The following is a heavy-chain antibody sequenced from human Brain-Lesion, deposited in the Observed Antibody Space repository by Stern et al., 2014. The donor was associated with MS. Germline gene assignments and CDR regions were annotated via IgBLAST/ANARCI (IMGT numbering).Heavy chain of an antibody. Sequence: EVQLVESGGDLVQPGRSLRISCAAFGFTFDDYAMHWVRQAPGKGLEGVAGIGWNNGTIRYADSVKGRFTTSRDNAYSSLYLQMNSLRPEDTALYYCARDITGSSAYFAYWGQGTLVTVSS. CDR3: ARDITGSSAYFAY. D-gene: IGHD1-14*01. CDR2: IGWNNGTI. J-gene: IGHJ4*02. V-gene: IGHV3-9*01. CDR1: GFTFDDYA.